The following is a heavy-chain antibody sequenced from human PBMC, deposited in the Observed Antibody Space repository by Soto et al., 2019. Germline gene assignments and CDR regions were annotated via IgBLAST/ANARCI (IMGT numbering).Heavy chain of an antibody. CDR1: GFTFSSYA. Sequence: GGSLILSCAASGFTFSSYAMSWVRQAPGKGLEWVSAISGSGGSTYYADSVKGRFTISRDNSKNTLYLQMNSLRAEDTAVYYCGRPKPQQLIDYWGQGTLVTVSS. CDR2: ISGSGGST. CDR3: GRPKPQQLIDY. D-gene: IGHD4-4*01. J-gene: IGHJ4*02. V-gene: IGHV3-23*01.